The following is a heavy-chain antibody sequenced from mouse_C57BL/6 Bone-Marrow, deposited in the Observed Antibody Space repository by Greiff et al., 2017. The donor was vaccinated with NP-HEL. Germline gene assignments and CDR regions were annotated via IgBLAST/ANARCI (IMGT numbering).Heavy chain of an antibody. Sequence: QVQLQQSGAELARPGASVKLSCKASGYTFTSYGISWVKQRTGQGLEWIGEIYPRSGNTYYNEKFKGKATLTADKSSSTAYMELRSLTSEDSAVYFCARDLYDYDGVLFDDWGQGTTLTVSS. V-gene: IGHV1-81*01. D-gene: IGHD2-4*01. J-gene: IGHJ2*01. CDR2: IYPRSGNT. CDR3: ARDLYDYDGVLFDD. CDR1: GYTFTSYG.